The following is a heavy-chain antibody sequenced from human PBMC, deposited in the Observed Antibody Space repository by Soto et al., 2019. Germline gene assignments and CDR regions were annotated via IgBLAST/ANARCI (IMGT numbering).Heavy chain of an antibody. J-gene: IGHJ6*02. CDR1: GYSFTSYW. CDR3: ASLMGETLSHGMDV. Sequence: GQSLKISCKGSGYSFTSYWISWVRQMPGKGLEWMGRIDPSDSYTNYSPSFQGHVTISADKSISTAYLQWSSLKASDTAMYYCASLMGETLSHGMDVWGQGTTVTVSS. D-gene: IGHD3-16*01. V-gene: IGHV5-10-1*01. CDR2: IDPSDSYT.